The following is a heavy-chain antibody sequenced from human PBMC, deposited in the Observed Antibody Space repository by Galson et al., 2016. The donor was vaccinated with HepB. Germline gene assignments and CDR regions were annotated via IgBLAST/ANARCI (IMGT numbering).Heavy chain of an antibody. CDR2: FYGGGTI. D-gene: IGHD5-18*01. V-gene: IGHV3-53*01. CDR3: ARLRPEYNYAYDY. CDR1: GFTVSSNH. Sequence: SLRLSCAASGFTVSSNHMSWVRQAPGKGLEWVSVFYGGGTINYADSVKDRFTVSRENSENTLFLQVNSLRADDTAVYYCARLRPEYNYAYDYWGQGTLVTVSS. J-gene: IGHJ4*02.